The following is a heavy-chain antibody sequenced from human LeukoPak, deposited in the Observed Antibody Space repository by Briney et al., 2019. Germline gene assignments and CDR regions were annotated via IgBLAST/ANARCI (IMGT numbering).Heavy chain of an antibody. CDR3: ARYCGGDCYSGQDAFDI. CDR1: GGSISSYY. CDR2: IYYSGST. D-gene: IGHD2-21*02. J-gene: IGHJ3*02. Sequence: SETLSLTCTVSGGSISSYYWSWIRQHPGKGLEWIGYIYYSGSTYYNPSLKSRVTISVDTSKNQFSLKLSSVTAADTAVYYCARYCGGDCYSGQDAFDIWGQGTMVTVSS. V-gene: IGHV4-59*06.